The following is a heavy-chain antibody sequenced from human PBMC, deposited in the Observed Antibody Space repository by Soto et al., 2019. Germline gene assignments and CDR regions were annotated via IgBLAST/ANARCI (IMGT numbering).Heavy chain of an antibody. CDR1: GFTFSSYG. Sequence: QVQLVESGGGVVQPGRSLRLSCAASGFTFSSYGMHWVRQAPGKGLEWVAVIWYDGSNKYYADSVKGRFTISRDNSKNPLYLKMNGRGAEETVVYYCGRDDTGYSSGKVALDIWGKGTMVTVSS. J-gene: IGHJ3*02. V-gene: IGHV3-33*01. CDR3: GRDDTGYSSGKVALDI. D-gene: IGHD6-19*01. CDR2: IWYDGSNK.